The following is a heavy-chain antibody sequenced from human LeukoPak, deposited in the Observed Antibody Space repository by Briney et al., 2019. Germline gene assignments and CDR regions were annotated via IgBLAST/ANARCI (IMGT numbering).Heavy chain of an antibody. CDR3: ARGRGRKDWFDP. CDR2: IIPIFGTA. D-gene: IGHD1-14*01. Sequence: EASVKVSCKASGGTFSSYAISWVRQAPGQGLEWMGGIIPIFGTANYAQKFQGRVTITADESTSTAYMELSSLRSEDTAVYYCARGRGRKDWFDPWGQGTLVTVSS. CDR1: GGTFSSYA. J-gene: IGHJ5*02. V-gene: IGHV1-69*13.